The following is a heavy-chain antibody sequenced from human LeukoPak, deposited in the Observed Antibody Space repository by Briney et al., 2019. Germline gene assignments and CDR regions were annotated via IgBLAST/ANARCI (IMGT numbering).Heavy chain of an antibody. J-gene: IGHJ6*03. V-gene: IGHV4-4*09. CDR1: GGSISSYY. Sequence: SETLSLTCAVSGGSISSYYWSWVRQPPGKGLEWIGYIYTSGSNNYNTSLKSRVTISVDTSKNQVSLKLSSVTAADTAVYYCARPLRDGYNDYYYYYMDVWGKGTTVTVSS. CDR2: IYTSGSN. CDR3: ARPLRDGYNDYYYYYMDV. D-gene: IGHD5-24*01.